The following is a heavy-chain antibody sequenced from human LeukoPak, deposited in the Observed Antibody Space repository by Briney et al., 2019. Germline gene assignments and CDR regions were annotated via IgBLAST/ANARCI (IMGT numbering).Heavy chain of an antibody. V-gene: IGHV3-23*01. D-gene: IGHD6-13*01. CDR2: ISGSGGGT. Sequence: GGSLRLSCAASGFTFSSYAMSWVRQAPGKGLEWVSVISGSGGGTYYADSVKGRFTISRDNSKNTLYLQMNSLRAEDTAVYYCARDSGIANYYYGMDVWGQGTTVTVSS. CDR3: ARDSGIANYYYGMDV. J-gene: IGHJ6*02. CDR1: GFTFSSYA.